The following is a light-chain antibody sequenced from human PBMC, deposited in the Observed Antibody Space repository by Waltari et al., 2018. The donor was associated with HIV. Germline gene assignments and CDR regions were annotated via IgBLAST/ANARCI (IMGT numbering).Light chain of an antibody. Sequence: EIVMTQSPATLSVSPGERATLSCRASQSVSSNLAWYQQKPGQAPRLLIYGASTRATGIPARFSGCGSGTEFTLTISSLQSEDFAVYYCQHWETFGQGTKVEIK. CDR2: GAS. V-gene: IGKV3-15*01. CDR1: QSVSSN. J-gene: IGKJ1*01. CDR3: QHWET.